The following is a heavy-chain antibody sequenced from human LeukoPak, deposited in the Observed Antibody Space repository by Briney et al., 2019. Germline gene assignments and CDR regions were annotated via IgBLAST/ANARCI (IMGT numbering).Heavy chain of an antibody. V-gene: IGHV4-4*07. CDR1: GGSISSYY. J-gene: IGHJ5*02. D-gene: IGHD3-10*01. CDR3: ARIYYSRFDP. CDR2: IYTSGST. Sequence: ASETLSLTCTVSGGSISSYYWSWIRQPAGKGLEWIGRIYTSGSTDYNPSLKSRVTMSVDTSKNQFSLKLNSVTAADTAVYYCARIYYSRFDPWGQGTLVTVSS.